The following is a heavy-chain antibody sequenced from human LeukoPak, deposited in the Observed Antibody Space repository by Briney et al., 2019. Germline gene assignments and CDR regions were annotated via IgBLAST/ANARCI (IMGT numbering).Heavy chain of an antibody. CDR3: AKDQWLQNKGSPGFDY. CDR1: GFTFSSYA. Sequence: GGSLRLSCAASGFTFSSYAMSWVRQAPGKGLEWVSAISGSGGSTYYADFVKGRFTISRDNSKNTLYLQMNSLRAEDTAVYYCAKDQWLQNKGSPGFDYWGQGTLVTVSS. J-gene: IGHJ4*02. CDR2: ISGSGGST. D-gene: IGHD5-24*01. V-gene: IGHV3-23*01.